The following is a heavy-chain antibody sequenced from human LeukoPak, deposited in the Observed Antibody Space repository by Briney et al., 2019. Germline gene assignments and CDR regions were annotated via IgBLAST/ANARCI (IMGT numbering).Heavy chain of an antibody. Sequence: ASVKVSCKASGYTFTSYGISWVRQAPGQGLEWMGWISAYNGNTNYAQKLQGRVTMTTDTSTSTAYMELRSLRSDDTAVYYCARGESLLVPAAISADYWGQGTLVTVSS. CDR3: ARGESLLVPAAISADY. V-gene: IGHV1-18*01. CDR1: GYTFTSYG. CDR2: ISAYNGNT. J-gene: IGHJ4*02. D-gene: IGHD2-2*01.